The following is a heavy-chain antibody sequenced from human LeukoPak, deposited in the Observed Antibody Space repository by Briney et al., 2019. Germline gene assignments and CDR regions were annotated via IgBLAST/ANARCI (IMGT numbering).Heavy chain of an antibody. V-gene: IGHV5-10-1*01. CDR1: GYXFTVYW. D-gene: IGHD4-17*01. CDR3: ARHFYGDYAFDY. Sequence: GESLRISCNGSGYXFTVYWITWVRQMPGKGLEWMGTIGPSDSYTNYSPSFQGHVTISADKSINSAYLQWSSLKTSDSAIYYCARHFYGDYAFDYWGQGTLVTVSS. CDR2: IGPSDSYT. J-gene: IGHJ4*01.